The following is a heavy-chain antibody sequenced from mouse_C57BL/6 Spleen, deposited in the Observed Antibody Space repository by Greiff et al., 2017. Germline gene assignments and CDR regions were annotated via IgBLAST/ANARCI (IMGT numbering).Heavy chain of an antibody. V-gene: IGHV14-2*01. CDR3: ARGDDRAWFAY. J-gene: IGHJ3*01. CDR1: GFNITDYY. Sequence: EVQLQQSGAELVKPGASVKLSCTASGFNITDYYMHWVKQRPEQGLEWIGRIDPEAGDTTYAPKFQGKAPLTEDTASNTAYLQLSSLTSEDTAVYYCARGDDRAWFAYWGQGTLVTVSA. CDR2: IDPEAGDT.